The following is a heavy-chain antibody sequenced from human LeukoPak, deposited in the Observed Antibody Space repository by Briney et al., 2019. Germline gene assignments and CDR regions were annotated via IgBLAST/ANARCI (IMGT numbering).Heavy chain of an antibody. D-gene: IGHD3-16*01. CDR3: ARVGRGDHSWGSYYCDH. J-gene: IGHJ4*02. CDR2: ISSSGST. Sequence: PSETLSLTCTVSGGSSSSYHWSWLRQPPGKGLEWIGYISSSGSTSYNPSLKSRVTMSVDTSKNQFSLKLRSVTAADTAVYYCARVGRGDHSWGSYYCDHWGQGTLVSVSS. V-gene: IGHV4-59*13. CDR1: GGSSSSYH.